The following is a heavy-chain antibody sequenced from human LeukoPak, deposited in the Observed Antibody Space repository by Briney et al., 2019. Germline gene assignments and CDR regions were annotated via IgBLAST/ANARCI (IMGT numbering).Heavy chain of an antibody. Sequence: EGSLRLSCTASGFTFSSYGMRWVRQAPGKGLEWVAVIWFDGSNKYYADSVKGRLTISRDNSKSTLYLQMNSLRAEDTAVYYCAKAVAATGHYYFGMDVWGQGTTVTVSS. J-gene: IGHJ6*02. D-gene: IGHD6-19*01. CDR1: GFTFSSYG. V-gene: IGHV3-33*06. CDR3: AKAVAATGHYYFGMDV. CDR2: IWFDGSNK.